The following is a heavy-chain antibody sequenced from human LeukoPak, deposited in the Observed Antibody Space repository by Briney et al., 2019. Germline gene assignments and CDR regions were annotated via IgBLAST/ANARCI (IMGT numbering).Heavy chain of an antibody. D-gene: IGHD3-10*01. J-gene: IGHJ5*02. CDR1: GGSISSSSYY. CDR3: ARGGYYGSGNDFRFDP. Sequence: KTSETLSLTCTVSGGSISSSSYYWGWIRQPPGKGLEWIGSIYYSGSTNYKPSLKSRVTISVDTSKNQFSLKLSSVTAADTAVYYCARGGYYGSGNDFRFDPWGQGTLVTVSS. V-gene: IGHV4-39*07. CDR2: IYYSGST.